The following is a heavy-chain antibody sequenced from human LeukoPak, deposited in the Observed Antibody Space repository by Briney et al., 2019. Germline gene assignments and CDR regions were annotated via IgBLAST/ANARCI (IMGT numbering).Heavy chain of an antibody. V-gene: IGHV3-21*01. Sequence: GGSLRLSCAASGFTFSSYSMNWVRQAPGKGLEWVSSISSSSSYIYYADSVKGRFTISRDNAKNSLYLQMNRLRAEDTAVYYCATRLPYYYDSSGGLLGYWGQGTLVTVSS. CDR2: ISSSSSYI. D-gene: IGHD3-22*01. CDR1: GFTFSSYS. J-gene: IGHJ4*02. CDR3: ATRLPYYYDSSGGLLGY.